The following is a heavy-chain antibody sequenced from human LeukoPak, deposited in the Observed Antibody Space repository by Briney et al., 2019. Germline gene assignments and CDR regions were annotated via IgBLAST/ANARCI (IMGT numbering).Heavy chain of an antibody. CDR1: GYTFTSYY. Sequence: ASVKVSCKASGYTFTSYYMHWVRQAPGQGLEWMGIINPSGGSTSYAQKFQGRVTMTRDMSTSTVYMELRSLRSDDTAVYYCARDRTRPPYYYDNSGYYPIDYWGQGTLVTVSS. J-gene: IGHJ4*02. V-gene: IGHV1-46*01. CDR3: ARDRTRPPYYYDNSGYYPIDY. CDR2: INPSGGST. D-gene: IGHD3-22*01.